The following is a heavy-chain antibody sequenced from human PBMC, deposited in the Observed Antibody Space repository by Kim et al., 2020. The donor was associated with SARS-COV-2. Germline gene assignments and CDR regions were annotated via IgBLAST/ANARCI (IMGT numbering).Heavy chain of an antibody. CDR3: ARDHKINPGYSSSWYFLAGNWFDP. CDR1: GGSISSSSYY. Sequence: SETLSLTCTVSGGSISSSSYYWGWIRQPPGKGLEWIGSIYYSGSTYYNPSLKSRVTISVDTSKNQFSLKLSSVTAADTAVYYCARDHKINPGYSSSWYFLAGNWFDPWGQGTLVTVSS. CDR2: IYYSGST. D-gene: IGHD6-13*01. V-gene: IGHV4-39*07. J-gene: IGHJ5*02.